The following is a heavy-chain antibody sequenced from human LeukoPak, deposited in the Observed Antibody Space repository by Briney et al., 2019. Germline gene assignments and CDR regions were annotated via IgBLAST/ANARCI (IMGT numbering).Heavy chain of an antibody. V-gene: IGHV3-23*01. J-gene: IGHJ4*02. Sequence: GGSLRLSCAASGFTFSSYAMSWVRQAPGKGLEWVSAISGSGGSTNYADSVKGRFTISRDNSKNTLYLQMNSLRAEDTAVYYCAKDFYYGSGSYQFDYWGQGTLVTVSS. CDR3: AKDFYYGSGSYQFDY. D-gene: IGHD3-10*01. CDR2: ISGSGGST. CDR1: GFTFSSYA.